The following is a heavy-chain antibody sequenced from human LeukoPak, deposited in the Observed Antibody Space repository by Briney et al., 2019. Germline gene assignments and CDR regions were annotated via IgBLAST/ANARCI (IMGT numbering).Heavy chain of an antibody. CDR1: GFTFSSYD. CDR2: ISYDGSNK. CDR3: AKDLNYDYVWGSYRYTASDY. D-gene: IGHD3-16*02. Sequence: GGSLRLSCAASGFTFSSYDMHWVRQAPGKGLEWVAVISYDGSNKYYADSVKGRFTISRDNSKNTLYLQMNSLRAEDTAVYYCAKDLNYDYVWGSYRYTASDYWGQGTLVTVSS. J-gene: IGHJ4*02. V-gene: IGHV3-30*18.